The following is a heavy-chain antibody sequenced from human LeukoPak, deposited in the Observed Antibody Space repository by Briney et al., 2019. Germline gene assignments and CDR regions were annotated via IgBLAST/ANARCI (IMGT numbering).Heavy chain of an antibody. CDR1: GYSISSGYY. CDR3: ARDKIDYYGSGSPGYFQH. V-gene: IGHV4-38-2*02. J-gene: IGHJ1*01. CDR2: IYHGGST. D-gene: IGHD3-10*01. Sequence: SETLSLTCTVSGYSISSGYYWGWIRQPPGKGLEWIGSIYHGGSTYYNPSLKSRVTISVDTSKNQFSLKLSSVTAADTAVYYCARDKIDYYGSGSPGYFQHWGQGTLVTVSS.